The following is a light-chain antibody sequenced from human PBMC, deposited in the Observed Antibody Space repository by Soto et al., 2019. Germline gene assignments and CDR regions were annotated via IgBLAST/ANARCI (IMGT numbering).Light chain of an antibody. CDR1: ESVRNNF. V-gene: IGKV3-20*01. J-gene: IGKJ2*01. CDR3: HHYGYGADT. Sequence: ELVLTQSPGTLSLSPGERASLSCRANESVRNNFLAWYQQQPDQPPILLIFGSSSMATGIPDRITGIGSGADFSLTISRLEPADFALYFCHHYGYGADTFGQGTKLEIK. CDR2: GSS.